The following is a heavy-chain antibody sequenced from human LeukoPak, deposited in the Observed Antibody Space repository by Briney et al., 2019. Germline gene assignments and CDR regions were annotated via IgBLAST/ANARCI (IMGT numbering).Heavy chain of an antibody. CDR1: GLTVSSNY. Sequence: PGGSLRLSCAASGLTVSSNYMSWVRQAPGKGLEWVSVIYSGGSTYYADSVKGRFTISRDNSKNTLYLQMNSLRAEDTAVYYCATVVPRGYFDYWGQGTLVTVSS. CDR2: IYSGGST. CDR3: ATVVPRGYFDY. D-gene: IGHD2-15*01. J-gene: IGHJ4*02. V-gene: IGHV3-53*01.